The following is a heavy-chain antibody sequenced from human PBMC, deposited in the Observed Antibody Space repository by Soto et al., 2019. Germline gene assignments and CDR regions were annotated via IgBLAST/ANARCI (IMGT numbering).Heavy chain of an antibody. CDR1: GGTNSSYT. CDR3: ARGYEHFGDP. Sequence: KVTCKARGGTNSSYTLSWARQANGQGLEWMGRIIPILGIANYAQKFQGRVTITADKSTSTAYMELSSLRSDDTAVYYCARGYEHFGDPLGQGTPVTVSS. V-gene: IGHV1-69*02. D-gene: IGHD2-15*01. J-gene: IGHJ5*02. CDR2: IIPILGIA.